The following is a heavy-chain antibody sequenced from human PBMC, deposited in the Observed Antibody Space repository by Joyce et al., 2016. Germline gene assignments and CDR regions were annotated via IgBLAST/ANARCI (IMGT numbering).Heavy chain of an antibody. D-gene: IGHD3-16*01. V-gene: IGHV3-21*01. J-gene: IGHJ6*02. CDR3: ARGGISYYYAMDV. Sequence: QLVESGAGVVKAGGSLRLSCEAAGSTFSSSSMSWFRQAPGKGLEWVAAISATSYYIFHAETVRGRFTVSRDNAKKTLYLQMNSLRAEDSAVFYCARGGISYYYAMDVWGQGTTVTVSS. CDR2: ISATSYYI. CDR1: GSTFSSSS.